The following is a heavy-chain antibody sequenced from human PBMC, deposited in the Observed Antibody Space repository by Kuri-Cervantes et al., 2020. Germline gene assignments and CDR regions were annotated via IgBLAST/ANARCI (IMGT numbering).Heavy chain of an antibody. CDR3: ARAELPLRAYYMDV. D-gene: IGHD3-10*01. Sequence: ESLKISCTVSGGSISSTTNYWGWIRQPPGKGLEWIGSIYYSGSTYYNPSLKSRVTISVDTSKNQFSLKLSSVTAADTAVYYCARAELPLRAYYMDVWGKGTTVTVSS. J-gene: IGHJ6*03. CDR2: IYYSGST. CDR1: GGSISSTTNY. V-gene: IGHV4-39*07.